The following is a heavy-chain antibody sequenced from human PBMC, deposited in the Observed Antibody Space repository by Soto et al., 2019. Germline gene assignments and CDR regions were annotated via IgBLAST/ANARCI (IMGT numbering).Heavy chain of an antibody. J-gene: IGHJ5*02. V-gene: IGHV2-5*02. CDR2: IDWDDDK. CDR1: GFSLSTSGMG. CDR3: AHRRAYCTGGSCYSIWFDP. Sequence: QITLKESGPTLVKPTQTLTLTCTFSGFSLSTSGMGVGWIRQPPGKALEWLALIDWDDDKRYSPSLKSRLTITKDTSKNQVVLTMTNMDPVDTATYYCAHRRAYCTGGSCYSIWFDPWGQGTLVTVSS. D-gene: IGHD2-15*01.